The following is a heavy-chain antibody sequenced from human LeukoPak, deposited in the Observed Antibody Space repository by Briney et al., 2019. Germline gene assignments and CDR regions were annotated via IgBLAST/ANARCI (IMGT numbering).Heavy chain of an antibody. J-gene: IGHJ4*02. CDR2: IYPGDSDT. D-gene: IGHD3-3*01. CDR1: GYGFTSYW. CDR3: ARRSDDPRHLFDY. V-gene: IGHV5-51*01. Sequence: GESLKISCKGSGYGFTSYWIGWVRQMPGKGLEWMGIIYPGDSDTRYSPSFQGQVTISADKSISTAYLQWSSLKASDTAMYYCARRSDDPRHLFDYWGQGTLVTVSS.